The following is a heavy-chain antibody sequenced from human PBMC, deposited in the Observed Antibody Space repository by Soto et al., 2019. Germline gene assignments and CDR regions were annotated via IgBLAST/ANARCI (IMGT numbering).Heavy chain of an antibody. D-gene: IGHD3-3*01. CDR3: TRRVDPRDDFWSGYRHNSYYYYYMDV. V-gene: IGHV3-73*01. CDR1: GFTFSGSA. CDR2: IRSKANSYAT. Sequence: GGSLRLSCAASGFTFSGSAMHWVRQASGKGLEWVGRIRSKANSYATAYAASVKGRFTISRDDSKNTAYLQMNSLKTEDTAVYYCTRRVDPRDDFWSGYRHNSYYYYYMDVWGKGTTVTVSS. J-gene: IGHJ6*03.